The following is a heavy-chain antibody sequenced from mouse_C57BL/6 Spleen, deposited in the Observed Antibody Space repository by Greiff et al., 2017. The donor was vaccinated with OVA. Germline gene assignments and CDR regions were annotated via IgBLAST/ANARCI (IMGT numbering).Heavy chain of an antibody. CDR2: IDPENGDT. Sequence: EVQLQQSGAELVRPGASVKLSCTASGFNIKDDYMHWVKQRPEQGLEWIGWIDPENGDTEYASKFQGKATITADPSSNTAYLQLSSLTSEDTAVYYCTVFITTVVEGYWGQGTTLTVSS. J-gene: IGHJ2*01. CDR3: TVFITTVVEGY. CDR1: GFNIKDDY. V-gene: IGHV14-4*01. D-gene: IGHD1-1*01.